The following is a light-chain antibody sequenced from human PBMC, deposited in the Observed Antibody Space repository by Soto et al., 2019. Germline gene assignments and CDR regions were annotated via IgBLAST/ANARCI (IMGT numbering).Light chain of an antibody. CDR1: QSVSSSY. J-gene: IGKJ5*01. CDR2: GAS. CDR3: QRYGSSPLIT. Sequence: EIVLTQSPATLSLSPVEIATLSCRASQSVSSSYLAWYQQKPGQAPRLLIYGASSRATGILDRFSGSGSGTDFTLTIRRLEPEDFAVYFCQRYGSSPLITFGQGTRREIK. V-gene: IGKV3-20*01.